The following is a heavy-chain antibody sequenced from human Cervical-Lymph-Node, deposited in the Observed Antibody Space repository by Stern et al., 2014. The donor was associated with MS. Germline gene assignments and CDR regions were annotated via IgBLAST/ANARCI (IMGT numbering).Heavy chain of an antibody. V-gene: IGHV1-18*01. D-gene: IGHD3-16*01. Sequence: VQLVESGAEVKKPGASVNVSCKASGYTFSSFAITWVRQAPGQGLEWMGTITVYNGNPNYAQRVQDRGTMTTDTSTNPAYMEVRTLRSDATALYYCARGWGDPRHWGQGTLVTVSS. CDR1: GYTFSSFA. J-gene: IGHJ4*02. CDR3: ARGWGDPRH. CDR2: ITVYNGNP.